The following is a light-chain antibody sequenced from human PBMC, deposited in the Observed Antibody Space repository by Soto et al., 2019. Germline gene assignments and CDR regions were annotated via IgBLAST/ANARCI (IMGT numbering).Light chain of an antibody. J-gene: IGLJ2*01. Sequence: QSVLTQPASVSGSPGQSITISCTGTSSDVGGYNYVSWYQQHPGKAPKLMIYDASNRPSGVSNRFSASKSGNTASLTISGLQAEDEADYYCSSYTGSSTHVVFGGGTQLTVL. V-gene: IGLV2-14*01. CDR2: DAS. CDR3: SSYTGSSTHVV. CDR1: SSDVGGYNY.